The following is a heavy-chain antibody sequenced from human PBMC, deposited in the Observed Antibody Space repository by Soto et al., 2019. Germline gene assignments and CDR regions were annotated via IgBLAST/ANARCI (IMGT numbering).Heavy chain of an antibody. CDR2: ISAYNGNT. CDR3: AREYSSGWFRFDY. V-gene: IGHV1-18*01. Sequence: ASVKASCKASGYTFTCYGMSWVRQAPGQGLEWMGWISAYNGNTNYAQKLQGRVTMTTDTSTSTAYMELRSLRSDDTAVYYCAREYSSGWFRFDYWGQGTLVTVSS. J-gene: IGHJ4*02. CDR1: GYTFTCYG. D-gene: IGHD6-19*01.